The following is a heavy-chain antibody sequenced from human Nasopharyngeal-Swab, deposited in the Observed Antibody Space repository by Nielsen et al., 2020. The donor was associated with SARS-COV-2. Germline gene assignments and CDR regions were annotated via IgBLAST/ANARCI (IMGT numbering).Heavy chain of an antibody. CDR3: ARVGWYYYGSGSYYNHYYYYYMDV. J-gene: IGHJ6*03. CDR1: GGTFSSYA. V-gene: IGHV1-69*13. D-gene: IGHD3-10*01. CDR2: IIPIFGTA. Sequence: SVKVSCKASGGTFSSYAISWVRQATGQGLEWMGGIIPIFGTANYAQKFQGRVTITADESTSTAYMELSSLRSEDTAVYYCARVGWYYYGSGSYYNHYYYYYMDVWGKGTTVTVSS.